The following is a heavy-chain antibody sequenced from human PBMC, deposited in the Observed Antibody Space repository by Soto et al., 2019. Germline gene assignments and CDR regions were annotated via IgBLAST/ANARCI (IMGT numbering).Heavy chain of an antibody. J-gene: IGHJ4*02. Sequence: QVQLVQSGAEVKKPGSSVKVSCKASGGTFSSYAISWVRQAPGQELEWMGGIIPIFGTANYAQKFQGRVTITADESTSTADMKLSSMRSQDTAVYYCASRGKNYWSGYQAFDYWGQGTLVTVSS. D-gene: IGHD3-3*01. CDR3: ASRGKNYWSGYQAFDY. CDR1: GGTFSSYA. V-gene: IGHV1-69*01. CDR2: IIPIFGTA.